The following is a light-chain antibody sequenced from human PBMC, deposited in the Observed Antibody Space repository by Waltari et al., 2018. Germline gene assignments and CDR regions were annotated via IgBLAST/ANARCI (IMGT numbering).Light chain of an antibody. CDR2: DVT. V-gene: IGLV2-14*01. CDR3: SSYTSSSTRV. CDR1: SSDIGGFNY. Sequence: QSALTQPASVSGSPGQSITISCTGTSSDIGGFNYVSWYQQHPGKAPKLMIYDVTNRPSGVSNRFAGSKSVNTASLTISVLQAEDEADYYCSSYTSSSTRVFGGGTKLTVL. J-gene: IGLJ3*02.